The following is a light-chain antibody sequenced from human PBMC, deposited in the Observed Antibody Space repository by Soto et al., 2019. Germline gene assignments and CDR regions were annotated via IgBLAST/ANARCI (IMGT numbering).Light chain of an antibody. CDR2: KAS. CDR1: QSINTX. Sequence: DIQMTQSPSTLSASVGDRVTITCRASQSINTXXXWYRQKPGKAPNLLIYKASSLESGVPSRFSGSGSGTEFTLTISSLQPDDFATYYCQQYNTYPWTFGQGTKVEIK. V-gene: IGKV1-5*03. CDR3: QQYNTYPWT. J-gene: IGKJ1*01.